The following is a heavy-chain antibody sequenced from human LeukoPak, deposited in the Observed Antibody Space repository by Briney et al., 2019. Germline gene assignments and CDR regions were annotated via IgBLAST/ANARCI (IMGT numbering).Heavy chain of an antibody. CDR2: ARSSGGT. Sequence: SETLSLNCTVSGGSINSYFLTWIRQPPGERLEWIGFARSSGGTNYNPSLKSRVTILVDTSKNQFSLKLNSVTAADTAVYYCATSYGSYVVDYWGQGTLVIVSS. CDR1: GGSINSYF. D-gene: IGHD2-15*01. CDR3: ATSYGSYVVDY. V-gene: IGHV4-59*01. J-gene: IGHJ4*02.